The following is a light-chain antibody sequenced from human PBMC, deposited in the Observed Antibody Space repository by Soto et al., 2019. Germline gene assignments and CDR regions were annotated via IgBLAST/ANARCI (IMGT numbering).Light chain of an antibody. CDR2: EVS. J-gene: IGLJ1*01. V-gene: IGLV2-14*01. CDR1: SSDVGGYNY. CDR3: CSFTSSSTNV. Sequence: QSALTQPASVSGSPGQSITISCTGTSSDVGGYNYVSWYQQHPGKAPKRMIYEVSNRPSGVSNRCYGSKSGNTASLTISGLHAEDEAEYYCCSFTSSSTNVFGTGTKVTVL.